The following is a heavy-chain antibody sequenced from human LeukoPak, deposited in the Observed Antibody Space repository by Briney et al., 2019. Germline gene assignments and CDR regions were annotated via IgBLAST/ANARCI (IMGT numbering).Heavy chain of an antibody. J-gene: IGHJ4*02. CDR1: GFTFSSYG. V-gene: IGHV3-30*02. Sequence: GGSLRLSCAASGFTFSSYGMHWVRQAPGKGLEWVAFIRYDGSNKYYADSVKGRFTISRDNSKNTLYLQMNSLRAEDTAVYYCAKDKIAAAGILLFDSWGQGTLVTVSS. D-gene: IGHD6-13*01. CDR3: AKDKIAAAGILLFDS. CDR2: IRYDGSNK.